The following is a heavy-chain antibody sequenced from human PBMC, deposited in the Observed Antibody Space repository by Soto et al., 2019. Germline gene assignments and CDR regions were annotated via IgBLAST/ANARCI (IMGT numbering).Heavy chain of an antibody. J-gene: IGHJ4*02. CDR3: ASCGWWYFDS. D-gene: IGHD6-19*01. V-gene: IGHV4-39*01. CDR2: MYYRGST. CDR1: GGSISRSSYY. Sequence: PSETLSLTCTVSGGSISRSSYYWGWIRQPPGKGLEWIGSMYYRGSTYYNPSLKSRVTISVYTSKNQFSLKLSSVTAAGTAVYYCASCGWWYFDSWGQGILVTVCS.